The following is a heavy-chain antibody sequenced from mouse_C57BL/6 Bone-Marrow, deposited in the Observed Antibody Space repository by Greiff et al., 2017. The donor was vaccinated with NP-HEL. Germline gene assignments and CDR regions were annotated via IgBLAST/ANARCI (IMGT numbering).Heavy chain of an antibody. CDR3: TRDSTHYYGSSPLAY. CDR2: ISSGGDYI. Sequence: EVKVVESGEGLVKPGGSLKLSCAASGFTFSSYAMSWVRQTPEKRLEWVAYISSGGDYIYYADTVKGRFTISRDNARNTLYLQMSSLKSEDTAMYYCTRDSTHYYGSSPLAYWGQGTLVTVSA. V-gene: IGHV5-9-1*02. CDR1: GFTFSSYA. J-gene: IGHJ3*01. D-gene: IGHD1-1*01.